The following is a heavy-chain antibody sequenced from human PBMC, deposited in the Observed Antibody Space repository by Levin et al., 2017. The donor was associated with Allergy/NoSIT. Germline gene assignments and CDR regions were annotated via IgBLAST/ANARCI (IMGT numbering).Heavy chain of an antibody. V-gene: IGHV4-4*02. J-gene: IGHJ4*02. CDR1: GGSISSSNW. D-gene: IGHD3-10*01. CDR2: IYHSGST. Sequence: SETLSLTCAVSGGSISSSNWWSWVRQPPGKGLEWIGEIYHSGSTNYNPSLKSRVTISVDKSKNQFSLKLSSVTAADTAVYYCARSTDGSGSYILRAFDYWGQGTLVTVSS. CDR3: ARSTDGSGSYILRAFDY.